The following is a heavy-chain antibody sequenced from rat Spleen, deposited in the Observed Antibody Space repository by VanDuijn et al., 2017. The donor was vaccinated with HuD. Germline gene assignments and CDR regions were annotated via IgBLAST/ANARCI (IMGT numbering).Heavy chain of an antibody. D-gene: IGHD1-12*02. CDR2: ITNTGGST. V-gene: IGHV5-31*01. Sequence: EVKLVESGGGLVQPGRSLKLSCAASGFTFNNYWMTWIRQAPGKGLEWVASITNTGGSTYYRDSVKGRFTISRDNAESTLYLQMNSLRSEDTATYYCTRDGTYYYDNYFDYWGQGVMVTVSS. CDR3: TRDGTYYYDNYFDY. J-gene: IGHJ2*01. CDR1: GFTFNNYW.